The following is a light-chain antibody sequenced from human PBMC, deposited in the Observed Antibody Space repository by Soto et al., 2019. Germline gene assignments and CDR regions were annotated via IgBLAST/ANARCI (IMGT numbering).Light chain of an antibody. Sequence: DIQMSQSPSSLSASVGDRFTITCQASQDISNYLNWYQQKPGKAPKLLIYDASTLQTGVPSRFSGSGSGTDFTLTISYLQSEDFGTYYCQQFYNYPRTFGQGTKVDI. V-gene: IGKV1-33*01. CDR3: QQFYNYPRT. CDR1: QDISNY. CDR2: DAS. J-gene: IGKJ1*01.